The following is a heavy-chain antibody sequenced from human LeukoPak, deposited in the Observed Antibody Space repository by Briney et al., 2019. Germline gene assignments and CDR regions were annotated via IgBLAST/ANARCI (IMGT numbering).Heavy chain of an antibody. J-gene: IGHJ5*02. CDR2: VDPEDGET. CDR1: GYTFTDYY. D-gene: IGHD2-2*01. CDR3: ATLRPPDIVVVPAAISAPPNWFDP. V-gene: IGHV1-69-2*01. Sequence: GSSVKVSCEVSGYTFTDYYMHWVQQAPGKGLEWMGLVDPEDGETIYAEKFQGRVTITADTSTDTAYMELSSLRSEDTAVYYCATLRPPDIVVVPAAISAPPNWFDPWGQGTLVTVSS.